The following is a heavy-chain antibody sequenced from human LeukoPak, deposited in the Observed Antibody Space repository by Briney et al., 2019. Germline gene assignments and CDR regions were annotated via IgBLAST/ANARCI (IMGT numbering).Heavy chain of an antibody. D-gene: IGHD6-19*01. CDR2: IDGGGRNT. V-gene: IGHV3-23*01. J-gene: IGHJ5*02. CDR3: AKVEWLGGVGNWFDP. Sequence: GGSLRLSCGASGFTFSSYAMRWVRQAPGKGLEWVSTIDGGGRNTYYADSVKGRFTISRDNSKNTLYLQMNSLRAEDTAVYFCAKVEWLGGVGNWFDPWGQGTLVTVSS. CDR1: GFTFSSYA.